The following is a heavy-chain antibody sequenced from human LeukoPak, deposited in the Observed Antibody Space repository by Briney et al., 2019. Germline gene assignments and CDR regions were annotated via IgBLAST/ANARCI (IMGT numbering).Heavy chain of an antibody. J-gene: IGHJ6*02. CDR2: IYYSGST. Sequence: SETLSLTCTVSGGSISSSSYYWGWIRQPPGKGLEWIGSIYYSGSTYYNPSLKSRVTISVDTSRNQFSLKLSSVTAADTAVYYSFGIVGASKYYYYGMDVWGQGTTVTVSS. V-gene: IGHV4-39*01. CDR3: FGIVGASKYYYYGMDV. D-gene: IGHD1-26*01. CDR1: GGSISSSSYY.